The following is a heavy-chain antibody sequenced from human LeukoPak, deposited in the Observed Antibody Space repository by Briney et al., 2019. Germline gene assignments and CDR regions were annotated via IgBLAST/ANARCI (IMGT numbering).Heavy chain of an antibody. CDR3: AKDLTYYYDSSGYS. Sequence: GGSLRLSCAASGFTFSNAWMSWVRQAPGKGLEWVAVISYDGSNKYYADSVKGRFTISRDNSKNTLYLQMNSLRAEDTAVYYCAKDLTYYYDSSGYSWGQGTLVTVSS. D-gene: IGHD3-22*01. CDR2: ISYDGSNK. J-gene: IGHJ5*02. V-gene: IGHV3-30*18. CDR1: GFTFSNAW.